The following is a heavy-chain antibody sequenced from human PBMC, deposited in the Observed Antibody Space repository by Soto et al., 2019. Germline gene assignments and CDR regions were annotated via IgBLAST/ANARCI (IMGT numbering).Heavy chain of an antibody. Sequence: ASVKVSCKASGYTFTSYDINWVRQATGQGLEWMGWMNPNSGNTGYAQKFQGRVTMTRNTSISTAYMELSSLRSEDTAVYYCAREEGFWSGYPTQGFDPWGQGTLVTVSS. CDR2: MNPNSGNT. D-gene: IGHD3-3*01. V-gene: IGHV1-8*01. CDR1: GYTFTSYD. J-gene: IGHJ5*02. CDR3: AREEGFWSGYPTQGFDP.